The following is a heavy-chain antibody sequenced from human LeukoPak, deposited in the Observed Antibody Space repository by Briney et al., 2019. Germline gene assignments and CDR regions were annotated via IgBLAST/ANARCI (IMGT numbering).Heavy chain of an antibody. Sequence: PGGSLRLSCAASGLTFNSYWMHWVRQAPGKGLVWVSRINSDGSSTSYADSVKGRFTISRDNAKNTLYLQMNSLRAEDTAVYYCAREAYDYGDYFPDYWGQGTLVTVSS. V-gene: IGHV3-74*01. CDR2: INSDGSST. CDR3: AREAYDYGDYFPDY. J-gene: IGHJ4*01. CDR1: GLTFNSYW. D-gene: IGHD4-17*01.